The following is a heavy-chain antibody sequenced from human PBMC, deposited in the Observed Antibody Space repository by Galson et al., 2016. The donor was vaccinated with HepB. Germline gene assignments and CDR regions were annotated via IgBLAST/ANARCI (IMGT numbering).Heavy chain of an antibody. CDR2: INPNSGGT. V-gene: IGHV1-2*02. CDR1: GYTFTGYY. CDR3: AGEYPYDSDF. D-gene: IGHD2-2*02. Sequence: SCKASGYTFTGYYIHWIRQAPGKGLEWMGWINPNSGGTNYPQKFQGRVSMTRDRSITTAYMQLSRLTSDDSAVYYCAGEYPYDSDFWGQGTLVTVSS. J-gene: IGHJ4*02.